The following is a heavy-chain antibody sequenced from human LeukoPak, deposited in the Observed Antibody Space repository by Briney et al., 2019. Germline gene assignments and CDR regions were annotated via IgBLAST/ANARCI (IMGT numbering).Heavy chain of an antibody. CDR1: GGSISSYY. CDR2: IYYSGST. D-gene: IGHD3-22*01. Sequence: SETLSLTCTVSGGSISSYYWSWIRQPPGKGLEWIGYIYYSGSTNYNPSLKSRVTISVDTSKNQFSLKLSSVTAADTAVYYCARGSVTMIGVGYFDYWGQGTLVTVSS. CDR3: ARGSVTMIGVGYFDY. V-gene: IGHV4-59*01. J-gene: IGHJ4*02.